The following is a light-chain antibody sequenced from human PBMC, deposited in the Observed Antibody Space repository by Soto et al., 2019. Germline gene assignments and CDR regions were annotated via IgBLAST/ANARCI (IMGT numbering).Light chain of an antibody. CDR2: DVS. Sequence: QSVLTQPRSVSGSPGQSVTISCTGTSSDVGGYNYVSWYQQHPGKAPKLMIYDVSKRPSVVPDLFSGSKSGNTASLTISGLQADDEADYYCCSYAGSYTFDVFGTGTKLTVL. CDR3: CSYAGSYTFDV. CDR1: SSDVGGYNY. J-gene: IGLJ1*01. V-gene: IGLV2-11*01.